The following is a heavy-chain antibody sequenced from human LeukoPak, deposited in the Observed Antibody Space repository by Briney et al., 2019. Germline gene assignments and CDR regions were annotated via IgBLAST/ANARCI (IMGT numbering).Heavy chain of an antibody. CDR2: ISSSSSTI. V-gene: IGHV3-48*04. CDR1: GFTFSSYS. Sequence: PGGSLRLSCAASGFTFSSYSMNWVRQAPGKGLEWVSYISSSSSTIYYADSVKGRFTISRDNAKNSLYLQMNSLRAEDTAVYYCARLKGPYYYYGMDVWGQGTTVTVSS. J-gene: IGHJ6*02. CDR3: ARLKGPYYYYGMDV.